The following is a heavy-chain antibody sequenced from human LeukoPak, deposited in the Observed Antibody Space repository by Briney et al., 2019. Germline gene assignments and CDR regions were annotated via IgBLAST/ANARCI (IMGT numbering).Heavy chain of an antibody. CDR3: ARHKEVFSGYDQGDYHYYMDV. D-gene: IGHD5-12*01. CDR2: IYPGDSDT. CDR1: GYSFPSYW. J-gene: IGHJ6*03. V-gene: IGHV5-51*01. Sequence: GESLKISCKGSGYSFPSYWIGWVRQMPGQGLEWMGIIYPGDSDTIYSPSFQGQVTISAVKSISTAYLQWSSLKASDTAMYYCARHKEVFSGYDQGDYHYYMDVWGKGTTVTVSS.